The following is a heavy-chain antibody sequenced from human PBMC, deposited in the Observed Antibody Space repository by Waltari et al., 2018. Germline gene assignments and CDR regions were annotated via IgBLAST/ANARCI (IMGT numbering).Heavy chain of an antibody. J-gene: IGHJ6*02. V-gene: IGHV1-3*01. D-gene: IGHD5-18*01. CDR2: INAGNGNT. CDR1: GYTFTSYA. CDR3: ARPTSGDTAMDYYYYGMDV. Sequence: QVQLVQSGAEVKKPGASVKVSCKASGYTFTSYAMHWVRQAPGQRLEWMGWINAGNGNTKYSQKFQGRVTITRDTSASTAYMELSSLRSEDTAVYYCARPTSGDTAMDYYYYGMDVWGQGTTVTVSS.